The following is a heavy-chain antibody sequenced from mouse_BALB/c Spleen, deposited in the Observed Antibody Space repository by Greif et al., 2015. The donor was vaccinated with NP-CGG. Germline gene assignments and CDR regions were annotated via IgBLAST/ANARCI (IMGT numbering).Heavy chain of an antibody. V-gene: IGHV1-84*02. CDR3: ARRTGTEAMDY. CDR1: GYTFTDYY. Sequence: QVQLKESGPELVKPGASVKISCKASGYTFTDYYINRVKQKPGQGLEWIGWIYPGSGNTKYNEKFKGKATLTVDTSSSTAYMQLSSLTSEDTTVYFCARRTGTEAMDYWGQGTSVTVSS. J-gene: IGHJ4*01. CDR2: IYPGSGNT. D-gene: IGHD4-1*01.